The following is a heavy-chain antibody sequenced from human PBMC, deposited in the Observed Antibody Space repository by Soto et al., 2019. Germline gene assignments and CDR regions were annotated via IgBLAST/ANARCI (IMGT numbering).Heavy chain of an antibody. Sequence: SETLSLTCTVSGGSISSYYWSWIRQPPGKGLEWIGYIYYSGSTNYNPSLKSRVTIPVDTSKNQFSLKLSSVTAADTAVYYCARVGGEGYFDILTGYPRDAFDIWGQGAMVNVSS. CDR2: IYYSGST. V-gene: IGHV4-59*01. CDR1: GGSISSYY. D-gene: IGHD3-9*01. CDR3: ARVGGEGYFDILTGYPRDAFDI. J-gene: IGHJ3*02.